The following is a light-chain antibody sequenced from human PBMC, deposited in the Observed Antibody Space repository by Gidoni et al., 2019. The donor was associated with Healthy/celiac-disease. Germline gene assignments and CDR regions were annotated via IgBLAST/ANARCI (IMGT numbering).Light chain of an antibody. CDR2: AHD. CDR3: GSWDNALNVWI. V-gene: IGLV1-51*01. CDR1: SSNLQTNY. Sequence: QAVVTHPLAVSAAPRQQVTNLCSGGSSNLQTNYASWYQHFPGAPPKLVIYAHDRRPAGISQRFSASKSGSSATLVISGVQAEDEALYFCGSWDNALNVWIFGGGTRLTVL. J-gene: IGLJ3*02.